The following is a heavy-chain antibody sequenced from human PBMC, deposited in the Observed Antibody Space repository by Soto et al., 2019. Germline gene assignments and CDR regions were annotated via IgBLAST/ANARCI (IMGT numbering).Heavy chain of an antibody. J-gene: IGHJ4*02. CDR3: AKDRYGCGWYVYVY. Sequence: QVQLVASGGGVVQPRRSLRLSCAASGFTFSSYGMHWVRQAPGKGLAWVAVISYDVSNKYYTDSVKGRFTISRDNSKNTLYLQMNGLRAEDTAVYYCAKDRYGCGWYVYVYWGQGTLVTVYS. CDR1: GFTFSSYG. D-gene: IGHD6-19*01. CDR2: ISYDVSNK. V-gene: IGHV3-30*18.